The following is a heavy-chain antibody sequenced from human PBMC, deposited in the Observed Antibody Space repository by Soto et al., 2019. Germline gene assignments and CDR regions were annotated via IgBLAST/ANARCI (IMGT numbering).Heavy chain of an antibody. CDR1: GGSISSGGYS. CDR2: IYHSGST. CDR3: ATLPPRIVVMTLPFPS. Sequence: SETLSLTCAVSGGSISSGGYSWSWIRQPPGKGLEWIGYIYHSGSTYYNPSLKSRVTISVDRFKNQFSLKLSSVTAADTAVYYCATLPPRIVVMTLPFPSWGQGTLVTVSS. D-gene: IGHD2-21*02. V-gene: IGHV4-30-2*01. J-gene: IGHJ4*02.